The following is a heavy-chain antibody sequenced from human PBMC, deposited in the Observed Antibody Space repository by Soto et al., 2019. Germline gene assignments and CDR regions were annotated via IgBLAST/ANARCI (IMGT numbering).Heavy chain of an antibody. CDR2: ISNDGNKK. D-gene: IGHD6-13*01. V-gene: IGHV3-30*18. J-gene: IGHJ6*02. CDR3: AKGRHSSSWKVISDFYNGMDG. Sequence: QVQVVESGGGVVQPGRSLRLCCAGSGFTFSRYGMHWIRQAPGKGLEWVALISNDGNKKYYEDSVKGRFTISRDNSKNTLYLQMNSLRPEETAVYYCAKGRHSSSWKVISDFYNGMDGWGQGTTVTVSS. CDR1: GFTFSRYG.